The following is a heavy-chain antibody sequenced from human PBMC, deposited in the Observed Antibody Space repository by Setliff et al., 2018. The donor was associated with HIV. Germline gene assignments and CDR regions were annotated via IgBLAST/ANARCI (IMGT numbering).Heavy chain of an antibody. D-gene: IGHD5-12*01. CDR2: IKQDGSEK. V-gene: IGHV3-7*01. CDR1: GFTFNYFW. Sequence: PGGSLRLSCAASGFTFNYFWMSWVRQAPGKGLEWVANIKQDGSEKNYVDSVKGRFTISRDTAKNSLYLQMNSLRAEDTAVYYCAGGFYAGYWGQGTLVTVSS. J-gene: IGHJ4*02. CDR3: AGGFYAGY.